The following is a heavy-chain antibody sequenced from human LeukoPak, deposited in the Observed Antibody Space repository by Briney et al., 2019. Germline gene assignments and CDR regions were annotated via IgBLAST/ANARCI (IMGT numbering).Heavy chain of an antibody. CDR2: ISYDGSNK. Sequence: GGSLRLSCAASGFTFSSYAMHWVRQAPGKELEWVAVISYDGSNKYYADSVKGRFTISRDNSKNTLYLQMNSLRAEDTAVYYCARVSEARAWEYYFDYWGQGTLVTVSS. J-gene: IGHJ4*02. V-gene: IGHV3-30-3*01. D-gene: IGHD1-26*01. CDR1: GFTFSSYA. CDR3: ARVSEARAWEYYFDY.